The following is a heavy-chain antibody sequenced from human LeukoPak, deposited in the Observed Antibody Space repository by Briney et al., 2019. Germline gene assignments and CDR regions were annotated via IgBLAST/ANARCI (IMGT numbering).Heavy chain of an antibody. V-gene: IGHV4-39*07. J-gene: IGHJ4*02. CDR3: ARDQGAWGYGYNFDY. CDR2: IYYSGST. D-gene: IGHD3-16*01. Sequence: SETLSLTCTVSGGSISSSSYYWGWIRQPPGKGLEWIGSIYYSGSTYYNPSLKSRVTISVDTSKNQFSLKLSSVTAADTAVYYCARDQGAWGYGYNFDYWGRGTLVTVSS. CDR1: GGSISSSSYY.